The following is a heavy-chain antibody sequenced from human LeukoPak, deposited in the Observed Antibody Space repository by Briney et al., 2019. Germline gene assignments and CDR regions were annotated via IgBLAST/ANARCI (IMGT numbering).Heavy chain of an antibody. CDR3: ANLAGVVAGLDP. J-gene: IGHJ5*02. D-gene: IGHD6-19*01. CDR1: GYTFTSYG. V-gene: IGHV1-18*01. CDR2: ISADNGFT. Sequence: ASVKVSCKASGYTFTSYGINWVRQAPGQGLEWMGWISADNGFTASAQNLQGRVTMATDTSTNTAYMEQRSLRSDDTAVYYCANLAGVVAGLDPWGQGTLVTVSS.